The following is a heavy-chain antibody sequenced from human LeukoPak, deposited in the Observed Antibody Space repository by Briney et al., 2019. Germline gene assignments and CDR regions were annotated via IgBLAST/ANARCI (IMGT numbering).Heavy chain of an antibody. V-gene: IGHV4-38-2*01. CDR3: ARPRYCSSTSCYYFDY. CDR2: IYHSGST. CDR1: GYSISSGYY. J-gene: IGHJ4*02. D-gene: IGHD2-2*01. Sequence: SETLSLTCAVSGYSISSGYYWGWIRQPPGKGLEWIGSIYHSGSTYYNPSLKSRVTISVDTSKNQFSLKLSSVTAADTAVYYCARPRYCSSTSCYYFDYWGQGTLVTVSS.